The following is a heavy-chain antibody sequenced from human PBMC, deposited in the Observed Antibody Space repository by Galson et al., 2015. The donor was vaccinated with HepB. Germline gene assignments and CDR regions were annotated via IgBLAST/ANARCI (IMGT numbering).Heavy chain of an antibody. V-gene: IGHV3-30-3*01. CDR2: ISYDGSNK. D-gene: IGHD4-17*01. Sequence: SLRLSCAASGFTFSSYAMHWVRQAPGKGLEWVAVISYDGSNKYYADSVKGRFTISRDNSKNTLYPQMNSLRAEDTAVYYCARDEDSYGDYFGNGDYFGYYYYGMDVWGQGTTVTVSS. CDR1: GFTFSSYA. J-gene: IGHJ6*02. CDR3: ARDEDSYGDYFGNGDYFGYYYYGMDV.